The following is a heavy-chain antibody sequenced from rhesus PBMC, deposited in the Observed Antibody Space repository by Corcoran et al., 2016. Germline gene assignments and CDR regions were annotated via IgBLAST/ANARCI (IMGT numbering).Heavy chain of an antibody. J-gene: IGHJ1*01. Sequence: QVQLQESGPGRVKPSETLSLTCAVSGGSISSGYYYWRWSRAPPGQGLGWIGYITYSGSTSYNPSLKSRVTISRDTSKNQFSLKLSSVTAEDTAVYYCATVGYSSSYGEFWGQGALVTVSS. D-gene: IGHD6-43*01. CDR1: GGSISSGYYY. CDR3: ATVGYSSSYGEF. CDR2: ITYSGST. V-gene: IGHV4-122*02.